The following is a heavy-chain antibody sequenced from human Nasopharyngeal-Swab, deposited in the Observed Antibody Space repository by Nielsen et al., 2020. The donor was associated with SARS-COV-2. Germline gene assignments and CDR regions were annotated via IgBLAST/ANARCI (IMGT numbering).Heavy chain of an antibody. D-gene: IGHD2-21*02. CDR1: GFTFSYSA. CDR3: TRCGGGCYSGRDY. V-gene: IGHV3-73*01. J-gene: IGHJ4*02. Sequence: ESLKISCAASGFTFSYSAIHWVRQASGKGLEWVGRIRIKGNNYATAYAASVKGRFIIFRDDPTNTAYLQMNSLKTEDTAVYYCTRCGGGCYSGRDYWGQGTLVTVSS. CDR2: IRIKGNNYAT.